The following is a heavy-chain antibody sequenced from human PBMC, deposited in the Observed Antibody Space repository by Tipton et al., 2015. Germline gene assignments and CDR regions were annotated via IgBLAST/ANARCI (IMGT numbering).Heavy chain of an antibody. CDR1: GGSINSDNYF. J-gene: IGHJ4*02. Sequence: TLSLTCTVSGGSINSDNYFWSWIRQHPGKGLEWIGNVYSSGSTYYNPSLKSRVTTSADTSKNQFSLKLSSVTAADTAVYYCASTAGVVATLDYWGQGTLVTVSS. CDR2: VYSSGST. V-gene: IGHV4-31*03. CDR3: ASTAGVVATLDY. D-gene: IGHD5-12*01.